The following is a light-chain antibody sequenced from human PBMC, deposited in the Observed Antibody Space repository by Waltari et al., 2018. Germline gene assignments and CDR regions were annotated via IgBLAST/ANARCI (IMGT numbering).Light chain of an antibody. V-gene: IGLV3-25*03. J-gene: IGLJ2*01. Sequence: SYELTQPPSVSVSPGQTPTITCSADALPNQYAYWYQQKPGQAPVLGIYKDSERPSGIPERFSGSSSGTTVTLTISGVQAEDEADYYCQSADSSGTYVVFGGGTKLTVL. CDR1: ALPNQY. CDR2: KDS. CDR3: QSADSSGTYVV.